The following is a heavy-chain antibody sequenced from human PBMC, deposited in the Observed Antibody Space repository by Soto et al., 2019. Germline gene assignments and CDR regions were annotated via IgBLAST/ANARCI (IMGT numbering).Heavy chain of an antibody. Sequence: QVQLVESGGGVVQPGRPLRLSCAASGFTFSSYAMLWVRRAPGKGLEWVEVIWYDGSNKYYADSVKGRFTISRDNSKNTLYLQMNILRAEDTAVYYCARDRIALAGTGLRFWGQGTLVTVSS. CDR2: IWYDGSNK. J-gene: IGHJ4*02. V-gene: IGHV3-33*01. D-gene: IGHD6-19*01. CDR1: GFTFSSYA. CDR3: ARDRIALAGTGLRF.